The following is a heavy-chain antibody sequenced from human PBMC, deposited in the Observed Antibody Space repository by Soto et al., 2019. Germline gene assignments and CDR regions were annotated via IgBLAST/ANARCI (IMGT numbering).Heavy chain of an antibody. CDR3: AKDIGVEYYDSSGYPDY. J-gene: IGHJ4*02. CDR1: GFTFDDYT. Sequence: GGSLRLSCAASGFTFDDYTMHWVRQARGKGLEWVSLISWDGGSTYYADSVKGRFTISRDNSKNSLYLQMNSLRTEDTALYYCAKDIGVEYYDSSGYPDYWGQGTLVTVSS. D-gene: IGHD3-22*01. CDR2: ISWDGGST. V-gene: IGHV3-43*01.